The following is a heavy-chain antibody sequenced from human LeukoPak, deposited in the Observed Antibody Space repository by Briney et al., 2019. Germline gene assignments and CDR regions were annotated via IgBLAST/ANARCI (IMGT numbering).Heavy chain of an antibody. CDR2: IWDDDSRK. J-gene: IGHJ6*03. Sequence: GGSLRLSCAASGFSFSTHDFHWVRHVPGKGLEWVAFIWDDDSRKWYADSVKDRFTISRDNSKNTVYLQMNSLTPEDTAIYFCAKDPGAKVRGYYMDVWGKGTTVTVSS. CDR3: AKDPGAKVRGYYMDV. V-gene: IGHV3-30*02. CDR1: GFSFSTHD. D-gene: IGHD3-10*01.